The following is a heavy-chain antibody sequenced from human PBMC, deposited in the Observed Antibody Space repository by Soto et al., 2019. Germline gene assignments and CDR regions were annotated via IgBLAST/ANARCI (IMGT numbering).Heavy chain of an antibody. Sequence: QVQLVQSGAEVKRPGASVTVSCRSSGDTFNDYYIHWGRQAPGQGLEWMGWINPNGGVTKYAQKFQGWVSMTRDTSIRTVYMQLSRLRSDDTAVYYCARESGGATATLDYYYFYMDVWGTGTTVTISS. CDR2: INPNGGVT. J-gene: IGHJ6*03. CDR1: GDTFNDYY. V-gene: IGHV1-2*04. CDR3: ARESGGATATLDYYYFYMDV. D-gene: IGHD5-12*01.